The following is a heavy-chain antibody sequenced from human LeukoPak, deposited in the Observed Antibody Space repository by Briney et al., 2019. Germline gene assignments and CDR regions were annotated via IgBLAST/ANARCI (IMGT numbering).Heavy chain of an antibody. CDR2: IHYSGST. Sequence: SETLSLTCTVSGGSISSYYWSRIRQPPGKGLEWIGYIHYSGSTNYNPSLKSRVTISVDMSKNQFSLKLSSVTAADTAVYYCARGDLVAAANDWGQGTLVTVSS. CDR1: GGSISSYY. CDR3: ARGDLVAAAND. V-gene: IGHV4-59*01. D-gene: IGHD6-13*01. J-gene: IGHJ4*02.